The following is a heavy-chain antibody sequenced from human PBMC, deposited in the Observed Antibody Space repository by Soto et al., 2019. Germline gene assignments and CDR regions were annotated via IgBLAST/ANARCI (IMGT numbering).Heavy chain of an antibody. CDR3: AKGGGTTSQYFQH. V-gene: IGHV3-23*01. CDR1: GFTFSTYT. D-gene: IGHD2-2*01. Sequence: GGSLRLSCAASGFTFSTYTMRWIRQAPGKGLEWVSSITGGAATYYADSVKGRFTISRDTSKNTMYLQMNSLRPEDTAVYYCAKGGGTTSQYFQHWGQGTLVTVSS. CDR2: ITGGAAT. J-gene: IGHJ1*01.